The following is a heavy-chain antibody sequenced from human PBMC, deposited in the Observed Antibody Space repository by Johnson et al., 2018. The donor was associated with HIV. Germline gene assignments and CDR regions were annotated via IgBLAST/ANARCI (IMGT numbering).Heavy chain of an antibody. J-gene: IGHJ3*02. CDR1: GFTFSSYA. Sequence: VQLVESGGGLLQPGGSLRLSCAASGFTFSSYAMSWVRQAPGKGLEWVAVISYDGSNKYYADSVKGRFTISRDNSKNTLYLQMNSLRAEDTAVYYCAKVLWEGDAFDIWGQGTMVTVSS. CDR3: AKVLWEGDAFDI. V-gene: IGHV3-30*18. CDR2: ISYDGSNK. D-gene: IGHD2-2*01.